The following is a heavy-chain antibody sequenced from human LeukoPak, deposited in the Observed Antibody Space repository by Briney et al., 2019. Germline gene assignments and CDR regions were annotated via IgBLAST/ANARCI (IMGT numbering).Heavy chain of an antibody. CDR2: IYYSGST. CDR1: GVSISSGDYY. V-gene: IGHV4-30-4*01. CDR3: ARVELYYFDY. Sequence: SETLSLTCTVSGVSISSGDYYWSWIRQPPGKGLEWIGYIYYSGSTYYNPSLKSRVTISVDTSKNQFSLKLSSVTAADTAVYYCARVELYYFDYWGQGTLVTVSS. J-gene: IGHJ4*02. D-gene: IGHD1-26*01.